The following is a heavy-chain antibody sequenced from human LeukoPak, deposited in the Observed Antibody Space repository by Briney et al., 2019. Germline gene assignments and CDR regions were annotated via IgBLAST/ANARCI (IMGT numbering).Heavy chain of an antibody. V-gene: IGHV1-8*01. CDR3: ARVGYSYGYYYFDY. CDR1: GYTFTSYD. CDR2: MNPNSGNT. J-gene: IGHJ4*02. D-gene: IGHD5-18*01. Sequence: RASVKVSCKASGYTFTSYDINWVRQATGQGLEWMGWMNPNSGNTGYAQKFQGRVTMTRNTSISTAYMELSSLRSEDTAVYYCARVGYSYGYYYFDYWGQGTLVTVSS.